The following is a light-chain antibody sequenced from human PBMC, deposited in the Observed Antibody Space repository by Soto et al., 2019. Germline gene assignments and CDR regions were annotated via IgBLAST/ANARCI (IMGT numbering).Light chain of an antibody. CDR1: QSVRSSH. Sequence: TQSPSTLCLSPGERATLSCRTSQSVRSSHLAWYQQKPGQAPRLLIYGASSRATGIPDRFSGSGSGTDFTLTISRLEPEDFAVYHCQQYSSSPLTFGGGTKVDI. J-gene: IGKJ4*01. V-gene: IGKV3-20*01. CDR3: QQYSSSPLT. CDR2: GAS.